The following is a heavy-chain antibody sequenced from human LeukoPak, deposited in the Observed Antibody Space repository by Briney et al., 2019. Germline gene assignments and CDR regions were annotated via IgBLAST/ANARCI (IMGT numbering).Heavy chain of an antibody. V-gene: IGHV4-4*02. D-gene: IGHD4-17*01. CDR3: ARADYGDYAPYFEN. CDR1: GGSISSNNW. CDR2: IYHSGST. Sequence: SGTLSLTRAVSGGSISSNNWWSWVRQPPEKGLEWIGEIYHSGSTNYNPSLKSRVTISVDKSKNQLSLKLTSVTAADTAVYYCARADYGDYAPYFENWGQGSLVSVSS. J-gene: IGHJ4*02.